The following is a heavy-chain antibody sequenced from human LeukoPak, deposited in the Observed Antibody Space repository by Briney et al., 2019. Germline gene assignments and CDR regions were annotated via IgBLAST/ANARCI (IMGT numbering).Heavy chain of an antibody. V-gene: IGHV1-18*01. CDR2: ISAYNGNT. Sequence: GASVNVSCKASGYTFTSYGISWVRQAPGQGLEWMGWISAYNGNTNYAQKLQGRVTMTTDTSTSTAYMELSSLRSEDTAVYYCATVVLVVGATDNWFDPWGQGTLVTVSS. J-gene: IGHJ5*02. CDR3: ATVVLVVGATDNWFDP. CDR1: GYTFTSYG. D-gene: IGHD1-26*01.